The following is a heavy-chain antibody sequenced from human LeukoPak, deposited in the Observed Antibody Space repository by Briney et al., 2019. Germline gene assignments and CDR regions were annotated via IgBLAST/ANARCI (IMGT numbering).Heavy chain of an antibody. J-gene: IGHJ4*02. CDR3: ANGHYYDSSGYMWD. D-gene: IGHD3-22*01. Sequence: GGSLRLSCAASGFTFSSYAMSWVRQAPGKGLEWVSAISGSGGSTYYADSVKGRFTISRDNSKNTLYLQMNSLRAEDTAVYYCANGHYYDSSGYMWDWGQGTLVTVSP. CDR2: ISGSGGST. V-gene: IGHV3-23*01. CDR1: GFTFSSYA.